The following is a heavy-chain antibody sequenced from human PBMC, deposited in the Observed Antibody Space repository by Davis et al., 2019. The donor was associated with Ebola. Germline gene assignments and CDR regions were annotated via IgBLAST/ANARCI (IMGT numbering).Heavy chain of an antibody. CDR2: IKQDGSEK. Sequence: GESLKISCAASGFTFSSYWMSWVRQAPGKGLEWVANIKQDGSEKYYVDSVKGRFTISRDNAKNSLYLQMNSLRAEDTAVYYCALRGYSYGYFYYGMDVWGQGTTVTVSS. CDR3: ALRGYSYGYFYYGMDV. V-gene: IGHV3-7*03. CDR1: GFTFSSYW. D-gene: IGHD5-18*01. J-gene: IGHJ6*02.